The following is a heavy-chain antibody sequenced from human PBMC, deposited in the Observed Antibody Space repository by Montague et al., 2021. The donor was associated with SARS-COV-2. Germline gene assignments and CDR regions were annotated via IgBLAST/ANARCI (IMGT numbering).Heavy chain of an antibody. V-gene: IGHV4-39*01. CDR1: GGSISSSIYY. CDR3: ARHERQWLRLYPYYFDY. D-gene: IGHD5-12*01. Sequence: SETLSLTCTVSGGSISSSIYYWGWIRQPPGKGLEWIGRIYDSGSTXYNPSRKSRVTISVDTSKNQFSLKLSTVTAADTAVYYCARHERQWLRLYPYYFDYWGQGTLVTVSS. J-gene: IGHJ4*02. CDR2: IYDSGST.